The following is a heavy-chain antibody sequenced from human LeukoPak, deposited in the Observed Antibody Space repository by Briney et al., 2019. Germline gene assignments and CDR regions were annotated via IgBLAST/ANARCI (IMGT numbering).Heavy chain of an antibody. D-gene: IGHD5-24*01. V-gene: IGHV3-23*01. CDR2: ISGSGGST. CDR3: AKVWNGYNSLNPFDY. J-gene: IGHJ4*02. CDR1: GFTFSSYV. Sequence: PGGSLRLSCAASGFTFSSYVMSWVRQAPGKGLEWVSVISGSGGSTYYADSVKGRFTISRDNSKNTLYLQMNSLRAEDTAVYYCAKVWNGYNSLNPFDYWGQGTLVTVSS.